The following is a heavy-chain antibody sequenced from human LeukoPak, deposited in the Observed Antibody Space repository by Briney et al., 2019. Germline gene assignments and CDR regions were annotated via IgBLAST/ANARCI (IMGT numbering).Heavy chain of an antibody. V-gene: IGHV1-46*03. CDR3: ARGPRIAVAGTGLDY. CDR1: GYTFTSYY. CDR2: INPSGGST. D-gene: IGHD6-19*01. Sequence: ASVKVSCKASGYTFTSYYMHWVRQAPGQGLEWMGIINPSGGSTSYAQKFQGRVTMTRDTSTSTVYMELSSLRSEDTAVYYCARGPRIAVAGTGLDYWGQGTLVTVSS. J-gene: IGHJ4*02.